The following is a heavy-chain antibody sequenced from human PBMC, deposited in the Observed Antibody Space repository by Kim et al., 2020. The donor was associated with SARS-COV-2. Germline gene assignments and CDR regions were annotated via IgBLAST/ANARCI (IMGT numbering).Heavy chain of an antibody. V-gene: IGHV3-7*01. J-gene: IGHJ5*02. D-gene: IGHD2-15*01. CDR2: IKEDGSQK. CDR1: GFIFSDYW. Sequence: GGSLRLSCAASGFIFSDYWMSWVRQAPGKGLEWVANIKEDGSQKYYLDSVKGRFTVSRDNAKNSLYLQMNSLRAEDTAVYYCARDSNQHCSRGSCLHPWGQGTLLTVST. CDR3: ARDSNQHCSRGSCLHP.